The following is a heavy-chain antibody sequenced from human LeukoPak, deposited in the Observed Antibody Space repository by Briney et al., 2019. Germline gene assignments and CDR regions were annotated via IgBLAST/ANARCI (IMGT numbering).Heavy chain of an antibody. CDR1: GFTFSSYA. CDR3: ARDVGSYAFDY. CDR2: ISYDGRNK. J-gene: IGHJ4*02. D-gene: IGHD5-18*01. V-gene: IGHV3-30*04. Sequence: GGSLRLSCAASGFTFSSYAMHWVRQAPGKGGEGGAVISYDGRNKYYADSVKGRFTISRDNSKNTLYLQMNSLRAEDTAVYYCARDVGSYAFDYWGQGTLVTVSS.